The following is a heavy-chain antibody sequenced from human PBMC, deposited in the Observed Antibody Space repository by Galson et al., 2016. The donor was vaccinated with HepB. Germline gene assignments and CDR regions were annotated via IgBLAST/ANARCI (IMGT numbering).Heavy chain of an antibody. CDR1: GGSISSGTYF. Sequence: TLSLTCTVSGGSISSGTYFWTWICQHPGKGLEWIGYVHHGGNTYYNPSLKNRVTLSVDTSENEFYLNLTSVTAADTAIYYCAREKIQFDSWGQGMLVTVSS. J-gene: IGHJ5*01. CDR3: AREKIQFDS. V-gene: IGHV4-31*03. CDR2: VHHGGNT.